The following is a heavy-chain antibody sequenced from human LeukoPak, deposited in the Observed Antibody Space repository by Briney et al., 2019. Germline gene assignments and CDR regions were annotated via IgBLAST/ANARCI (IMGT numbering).Heavy chain of an antibody. CDR3: TREGGSTDAGF. CDR2: IFGDGPGL. Sequence: PGGSLRLSCEASGFSFSTSSMNWVRQARGKGLEWVSSIFGDGPGLSYADSVKGRFTISRDNGRNSVYLQMNRLRDDDTAVYYCTREGGSTDAGFWGQGTLVTVSS. CDR1: GFSFSTSS. V-gene: IGHV3-21*06. J-gene: IGHJ4*02. D-gene: IGHD3-16*01.